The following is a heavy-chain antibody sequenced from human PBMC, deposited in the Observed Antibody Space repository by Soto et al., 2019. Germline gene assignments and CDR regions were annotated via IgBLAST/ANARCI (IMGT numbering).Heavy chain of an antibody. D-gene: IGHD3-3*01. J-gene: IGHJ3*02. CDR3: AKEHRVITSGDAFDI. V-gene: IGHV3-23*01. CDR2: ISGSGGNT. Sequence: EVQLLESGGGLIQPGGSLRLSCAVSGFIFSNYAMSWVRQAPGKGLEWVSAISGSGGNTYYADSVRGRFTISRDNPKNALYLQMTNLRAEDTAVYYCAKEHRVITSGDAFDIWGQGTMVTVSS. CDR1: GFIFSNYA.